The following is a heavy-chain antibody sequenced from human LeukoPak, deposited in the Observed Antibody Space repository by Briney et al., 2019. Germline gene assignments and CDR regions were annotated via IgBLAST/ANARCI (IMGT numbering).Heavy chain of an antibody. CDR3: ARDGYSYGHEYYMDV. J-gene: IGHJ6*03. V-gene: IGHV4-59*01. CDR1: GGSISSYY. Sequence: PSETLSLTCTVSGGSISSYYWSWIRQPPGKGLEWIGYIYYSGSTNYNPSLKSRVTISVDTSKNQFSLKLSSVTAADTAVYYCARDGYSYGHEYYMDVWGKGTTVTTSS. CDR2: IYYSGST. D-gene: IGHD5-18*01.